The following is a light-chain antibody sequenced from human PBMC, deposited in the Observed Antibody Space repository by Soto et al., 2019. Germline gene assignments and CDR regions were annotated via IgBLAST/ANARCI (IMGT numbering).Light chain of an antibody. J-gene: IGLJ3*02. V-gene: IGLV1-51*01. CDR3: GTWDNSLSAWV. CDR1: SSNIGNNY. Sequence: QSVLTQPPSVSAAPGQKVTISCSGSSSNIGNNYVSWYQQLPGTAPKLLIYDNNKRPSGISDRFSGSKSGTSATLGITGLQTGDEADYYCGTWDNSLSAWVFGGGTKLTVL. CDR2: DNN.